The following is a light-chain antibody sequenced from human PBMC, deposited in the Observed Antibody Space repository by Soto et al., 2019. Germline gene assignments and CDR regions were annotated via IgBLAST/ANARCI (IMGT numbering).Light chain of an antibody. Sequence: QSVLTQPPSASGSPGQSVTISCTGTSSDVGGYKYVSWYQQHPGKAPKLMIFEVNKRPSGVPDRFSGSKSGNTPSLTVSGLQAEDEADYYCSSYAGINNLGVFGTGTKLTVL. CDR2: EVN. CDR1: SSDVGGYKY. J-gene: IGLJ1*01. V-gene: IGLV2-8*01. CDR3: SSYAGINNLGV.